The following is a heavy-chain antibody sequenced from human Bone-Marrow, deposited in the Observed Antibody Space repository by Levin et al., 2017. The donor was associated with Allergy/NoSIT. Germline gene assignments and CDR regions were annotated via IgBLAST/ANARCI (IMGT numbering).Heavy chain of an antibody. CDR1: GFTFLSYN. CDR3: ARRSVYSSGWYIDY. D-gene: IGHD6-19*01. CDR2: ISGSSSFI. V-gene: IGHV3-21*01. J-gene: IGHJ4*02. Sequence: PGGSLRLSCAASGFTFLSYNMNWVRQAPGKGLEWVSSISGSSSFISYADSVKGRFTISRDNAKKSLSLQMNSLRAEDTAVYYCARRSVYSSGWYIDYWGQGTLVTVSS.